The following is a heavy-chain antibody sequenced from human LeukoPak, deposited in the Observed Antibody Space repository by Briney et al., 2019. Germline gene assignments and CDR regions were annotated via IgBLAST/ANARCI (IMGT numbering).Heavy chain of an antibody. CDR2: ISAYNGNT. CDR3: ASGANHYGSGSYDWFDP. J-gene: IGHJ5*02. D-gene: IGHD3-10*01. Sequence: ASVKFSCKASGYTFTSYGISGVRQAPGQGLEWMGWISAYNGNTNYAQKRQGRVTMTTDTSTSTAYMELRSLRSDDTAVYYCASGANHYGSGSYDWFDPWGQGTMVTVSS. CDR1: GYTFTSYG. V-gene: IGHV1-18*01.